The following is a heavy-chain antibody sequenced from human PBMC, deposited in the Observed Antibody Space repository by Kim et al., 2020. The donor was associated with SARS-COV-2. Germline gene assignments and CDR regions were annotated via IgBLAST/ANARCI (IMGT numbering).Heavy chain of an antibody. CDR3: ARVGASIVGPPAPHYYYYYYMDV. V-gene: IGHV4-59*01. CDR2: IYYSGST. Sequence: SETLSLTCTVSGGSISSYYWSWIRQPPGKGLEWIGYIYYSGSTNYNPSLKSRVTISVDTSKNQFSLKLSSVTAADTAVYYCARVGASIVGPPAPHYYYYYYMDVWGEGTTVTVSS. CDR1: GGSISSYY. J-gene: IGHJ6*03. D-gene: IGHD1-26*01.